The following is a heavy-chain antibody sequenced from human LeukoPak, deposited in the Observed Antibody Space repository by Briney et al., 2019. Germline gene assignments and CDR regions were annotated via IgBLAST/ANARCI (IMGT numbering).Heavy chain of an antibody. CDR1: GFTFGDYA. CDR3: TRYDFWSGYLDY. J-gene: IGHJ4*02. V-gene: IGHV3-49*04. Sequence: PGGSLRLSCTASGFTFGDYAMSWARQAPGKGLEWVGFIRSKAYGGTTEYAASVKGRFTISRDDSKSIAYLQMNSLKTEDTAVYYCTRYDFWSGYLDYWGQGTLVTVSS. CDR2: IRSKAYGGTT. D-gene: IGHD3-3*01.